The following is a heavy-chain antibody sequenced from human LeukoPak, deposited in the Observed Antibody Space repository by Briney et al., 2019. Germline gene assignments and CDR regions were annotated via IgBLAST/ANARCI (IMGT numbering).Heavy chain of an antibody. D-gene: IGHD6-19*01. CDR2: ISYDGSNK. J-gene: IGHJ4*02. CDR3: ARDSNGPAF. Sequence: PGRSLRLSCAASGFTFSSYAMHWVRQAPGKGLEWVAVISYDGSNKYYADSVKGRFTISRDNSKNTLYLQMNSLRAEDTAVYYCARDSNGPAFWGQGTLVTVSS. V-gene: IGHV3-30*04. CDR1: GFTFSSYA.